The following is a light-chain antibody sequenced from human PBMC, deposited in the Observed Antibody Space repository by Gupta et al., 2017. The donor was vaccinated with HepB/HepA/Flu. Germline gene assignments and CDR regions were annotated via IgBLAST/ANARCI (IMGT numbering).Light chain of an antibody. V-gene: IGKV3-15*01. CDR2: GAS. CDR3: QQYNNWPRT. Sequence: ELVMTQSPATLSASPGESATLPCRPSQSVSSNLAWYQQKPGQAPRLLVYGASTRATGIPARFSGSGSGTEFTLTISSLQSEDFAVYYCQQYNNWPRTFGQGTKVEIK. CDR1: QSVSSN. J-gene: IGKJ1*01.